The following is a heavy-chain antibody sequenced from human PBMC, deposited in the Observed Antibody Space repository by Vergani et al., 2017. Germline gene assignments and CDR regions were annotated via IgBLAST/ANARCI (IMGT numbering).Heavy chain of an antibody. J-gene: IGHJ4*02. CDR2: IWYDGNNK. CDR1: GFTFSSYG. V-gene: IGHV3-33*01. D-gene: IGHD3-3*01. Sequence: QVQLAESGGGVVQPGRSLRLSCAASGFTFSSYGMHWVRQAPGKGLEWVAVIWYDGNNKYYADTVKGRFTISRDNSKNTMYLQMNSLRAEDTAVYYCARGVRFLEWRGSTFDYWGQGTLVTVSS. CDR3: ARGVRFLEWRGSTFDY.